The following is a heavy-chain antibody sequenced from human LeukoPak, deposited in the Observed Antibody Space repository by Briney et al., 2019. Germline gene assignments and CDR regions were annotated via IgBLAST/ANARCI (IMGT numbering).Heavy chain of an antibody. Sequence: GGSLRLSCAASGFTFSSYWMSWVRQAPGKGLEWVANMKQDGSETYYVDSVKGRFTISRDNAKNSLYLQMNSLRAEDTAMYYCARDRRDGYNVLDYWGQGTLVTVSS. D-gene: IGHD5-24*01. CDR3: ARDRRDGYNVLDY. V-gene: IGHV3-7*01. CDR1: GFTFSSYW. CDR2: MKQDGSET. J-gene: IGHJ4*02.